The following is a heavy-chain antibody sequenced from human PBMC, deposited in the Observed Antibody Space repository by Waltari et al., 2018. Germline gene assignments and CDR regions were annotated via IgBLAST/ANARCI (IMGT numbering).Heavy chain of an antibody. J-gene: IGHJ6*02. D-gene: IGHD3-9*01. CDR2: IKQDGSEK. CDR3: ARDRTIARYFDWTGSPYYYYGMDV. Sequence: EVQLVESGGGLVQPGGSLRLSCAASGFTFSSYWMSWVRQAPGKGLEWVANIKQDGSEKYYVDYVKGRFTSSRDNANNSLYLQMNSLRAEDTAVYYCARDRTIARYFDWTGSPYYYYGMDVWGQGTTVTVSS. CDR1: GFTFSSYW. V-gene: IGHV3-7*04.